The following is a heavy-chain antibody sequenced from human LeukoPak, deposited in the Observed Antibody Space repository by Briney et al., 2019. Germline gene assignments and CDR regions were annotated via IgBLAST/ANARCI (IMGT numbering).Heavy chain of an antibody. V-gene: IGHV4-4*07. J-gene: IGHJ6*03. Sequence: SETLSLTCTVSGGSISSYYWSWIRQPAGKGLEWIGCIYTSGSTNYNPSLKSRVTISVDKSKNQFSLKLSSVTAADTAVYYCARGDYYYYMDVWGKGTTVTVSS. CDR3: ARGDYYYYMDV. CDR2: IYTSGST. CDR1: GGSISSYY.